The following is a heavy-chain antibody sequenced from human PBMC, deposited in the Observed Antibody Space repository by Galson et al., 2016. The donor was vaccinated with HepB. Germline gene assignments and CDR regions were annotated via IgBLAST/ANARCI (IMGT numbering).Heavy chain of an antibody. CDR3: ARDGSGSHFKY. CDR1: GFTFNSFT. V-gene: IGHV3-21*01. CDR2: ISSDSRDI. D-gene: IGHD1-26*01. J-gene: IGHJ4*02. Sequence: SLRLSCAASGFTFNSFTMHWVRQAPGKGLEWVSSISSDSRDIYYKNSVRGRFSISRDNSRSSLFLQMNSLRVEDTAFYYCARDGSGSHFKYWGQGNLVTVSS.